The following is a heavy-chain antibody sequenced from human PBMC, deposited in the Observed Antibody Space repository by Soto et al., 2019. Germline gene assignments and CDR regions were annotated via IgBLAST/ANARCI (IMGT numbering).Heavy chain of an antibody. D-gene: IGHD1-26*01. CDR2: INPSGGST. CDR1: GGTFSSYT. CDR3: ARYRSRWVLRSYYGMDV. V-gene: IGHV1-46*01. Sequence: ASVKVSCKASGGTFSSYTISWVRQAPGQGLEWMGIINPSGGSTSYAQKFQGRVTMTGDTSTSTAYMELSSLRSEDTAVYYCARYRSRWVLRSYYGMDVWGQGTTVPVSS. J-gene: IGHJ6*02.